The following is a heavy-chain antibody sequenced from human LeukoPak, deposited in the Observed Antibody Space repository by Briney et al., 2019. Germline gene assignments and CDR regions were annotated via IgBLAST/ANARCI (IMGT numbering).Heavy chain of an antibody. Sequence: GGSLRLSCAASGFTFSSYSMNWVRQAPGKGLEWVSPISSSSSYIYYADSVKGRFTISRDNAKNSLYLQMNSLRAEDTAVYYCARDPKYYYDSSAPDAFDIWGQGTMVTVSS. V-gene: IGHV3-21*01. CDR1: GFTFSSYS. CDR3: ARDPKYYYDSSAPDAFDI. D-gene: IGHD3-22*01. CDR2: ISSSSSYI. J-gene: IGHJ3*02.